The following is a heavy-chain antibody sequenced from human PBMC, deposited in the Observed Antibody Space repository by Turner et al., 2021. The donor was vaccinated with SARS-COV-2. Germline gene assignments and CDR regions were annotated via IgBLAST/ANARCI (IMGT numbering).Heavy chain of an antibody. CDR2: IYSGGTP. J-gene: IGHJ6*02. CDR1: GFTVSSNY. CDR3: ARDDPLGGMDV. V-gene: IGHV3-53*02. Sequence: EVQLVETGGGLIQPWGSLRLSCAASGFTVSSNYMSWFRQAPGKGLEWVSLIYSGGTPYYADSVKGRFTVSRDNSKSTLYLQMNSLRAEDTAVYYCARDDPLGGMDVWGQGTTVTVSS.